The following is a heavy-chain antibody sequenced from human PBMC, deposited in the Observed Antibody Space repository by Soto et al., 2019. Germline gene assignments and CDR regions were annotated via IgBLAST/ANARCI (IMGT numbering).Heavy chain of an antibody. CDR1: GFTFDDYA. J-gene: IGHJ4*02. Sequence: DVQLVESGGGLVQPGRSLRLACAASGFTFDDYAMHWVGQGPGKGLEWVSGISWNSGRIDYADSVKGRFTISRDNAKKSLYLQMNSLRGEDTALYYCAKDIREYGSGCTYFDTWGQGTLVTVSS. D-gene: IGHD6-19*01. CDR3: AKDIREYGSGCTYFDT. CDR2: ISWNSGRI. V-gene: IGHV3-9*01.